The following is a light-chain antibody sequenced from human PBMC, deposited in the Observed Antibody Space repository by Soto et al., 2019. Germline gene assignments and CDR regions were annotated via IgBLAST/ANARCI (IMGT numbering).Light chain of an antibody. J-gene: IGLJ1*01. Sequence: QSVLTQPPSVSAAPGQKVTISCSGSSSNIGNNYVSWYQQLPGTAPKLLIYDNNKRPSGIPDRFSGSKSGTSATRGITGLQTGDEADYFCGTWDSSLSAGIFGTGTKLTVL. CDR3: GTWDSSLSAGI. V-gene: IGLV1-51*01. CDR1: SSNIGNNY. CDR2: DNN.